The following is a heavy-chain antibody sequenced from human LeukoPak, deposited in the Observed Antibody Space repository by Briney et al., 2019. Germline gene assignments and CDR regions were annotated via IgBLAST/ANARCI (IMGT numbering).Heavy chain of an antibody. D-gene: IGHD5-12*01. J-gene: IGHJ4*02. CDR3: AREWHHVFDY. Sequence: TPSETLSLTCTVSGGSISSYSWSWMRQPAGKGLEWIGRIYPRESPNYNPSLKSRVIMSVDKSKNQFSLKLRSVTAADTAVYYRAREWHHVFDYWGQGNLVTVSS. V-gene: IGHV4-4*07. CDR2: IYPRESP. CDR1: GGSISSYS.